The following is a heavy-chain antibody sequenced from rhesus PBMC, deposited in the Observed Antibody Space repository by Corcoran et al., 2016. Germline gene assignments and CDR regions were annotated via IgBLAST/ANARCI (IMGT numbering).Heavy chain of an antibody. Sequence: QLQLRESGPGLVKPSETLSLTCAVSGDSISSNYWSWIRQPPGKGLEWIRRIYGSGGSTDNNPSLKSRVTISTDTSKNQFSLKLGSVTAADTAVYYCARLLRRTAGTVIAGRFDYWGQGVLVTVSS. D-gene: IGHD5-24*01. CDR2: IYGSGGST. V-gene: IGHV4-160*01. J-gene: IGHJ4*01. CDR3: ARLLRRTAGTVIAGRFDY. CDR1: GDSISSNY.